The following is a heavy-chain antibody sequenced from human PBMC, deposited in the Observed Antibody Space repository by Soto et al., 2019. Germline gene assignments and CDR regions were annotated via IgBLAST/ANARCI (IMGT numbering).Heavy chain of an antibody. CDR3: ARDRGGGYYGMGV. D-gene: IGHD3-16*01. CDR2: INPNSGDT. V-gene: IGHV1-2*02. Sequence: ASVKVSCKASGYTFTGYYMHWVRQAPGQGLEWMGWINPNSGDTNSAQKFQGRVTMTRDTSISTAYMELNRLRSDDTAVYYCARDRGGGYYGMGVWGQGTTVTVSS. J-gene: IGHJ6*02. CDR1: GYTFTGYY.